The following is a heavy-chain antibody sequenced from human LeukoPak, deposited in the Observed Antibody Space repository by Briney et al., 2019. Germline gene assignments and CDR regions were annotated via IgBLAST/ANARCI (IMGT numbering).Heavy chain of an antibody. Sequence: GESLRLSCAASGFTFSSYGMHWVRQAPGKGLEWVAVIWYDGSNKYYADSVKGRFTISRDNYKNTLYLQMTSLRAEDTAVYYCAREYDYYDSSGYLQYFQHWGQRTIVTVSS. CDR1: GFTFSSYG. CDR2: IWYDGSNK. J-gene: IGHJ1*01. V-gene: IGHV3-33*01. D-gene: IGHD3-22*01. CDR3: AREYDYYDSSGYLQYFQH.